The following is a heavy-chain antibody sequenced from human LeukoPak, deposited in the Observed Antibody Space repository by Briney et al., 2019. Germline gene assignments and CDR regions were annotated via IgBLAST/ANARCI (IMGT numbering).Heavy chain of an antibody. D-gene: IGHD3-22*01. J-gene: IGHJ4*02. Sequence: SDTLSLTCTVSGGSISNYYWSWIRQPPGKGLEWIGDIHYSGSTNYNPSLKSRVTISVDTSKNQFSLKLSSVTAADTAVYYCARFYDRSGPHFDYWGQGTLVTVSS. CDR3: ARFYDRSGPHFDY. V-gene: IGHV4-59*07. CDR1: GGSISNYY. CDR2: IHYSGST.